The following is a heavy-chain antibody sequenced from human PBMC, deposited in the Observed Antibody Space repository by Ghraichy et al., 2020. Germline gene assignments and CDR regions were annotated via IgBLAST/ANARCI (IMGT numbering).Heavy chain of an antibody. V-gene: IGHV3-48*01. CDR3: ARDNYGGY. Sequence: GSLRLSCAASGFTFRNYNMNWVRQAPGKGLEWVSFISSSSSTIYYADSVKGRFTISRDNAKNSLYLQMNSLRAEDTAVYYCARDNYGGYWGQGTLVTVSS. CDR2: ISSSSSTI. D-gene: IGHD4-23*01. J-gene: IGHJ4*02. CDR1: GFTFRNYN.